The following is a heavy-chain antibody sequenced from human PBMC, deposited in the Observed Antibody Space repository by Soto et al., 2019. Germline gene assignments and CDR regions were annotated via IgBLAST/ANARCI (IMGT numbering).Heavy chain of an antibody. CDR2: VYPHDSKV. J-gene: IGHJ5*02. V-gene: IGHV5-51*01. CDR3: ARGNVENGFGP. D-gene: IGHD2-15*01. CDR1: GYSFTGYW. Sequence: GEPLKISCKTSGYSFTGYWIVWVRQMPGKGLEWMGIVYPHDSKVNYNPSVQGQVTMSADKSISTAYLQWSSLRASDTAIYFCARGNVENGFGPWGQGTPVTGSS.